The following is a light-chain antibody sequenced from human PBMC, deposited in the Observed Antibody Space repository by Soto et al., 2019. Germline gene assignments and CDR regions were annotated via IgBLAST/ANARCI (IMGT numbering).Light chain of an antibody. Sequence: EIVLTQSPGTLSLSPGERATLSCRAIQSVSSSYLAWYQQKPGQAPRLLIYGASTRATGIPARFSGSGSGTEFTLTISSLQSEDFAVYHCQQYNNWPPWTFGQGTKVDI. V-gene: IGKV3-15*01. CDR3: QQYNNWPPWT. CDR1: QSVSSSY. J-gene: IGKJ1*01. CDR2: GAS.